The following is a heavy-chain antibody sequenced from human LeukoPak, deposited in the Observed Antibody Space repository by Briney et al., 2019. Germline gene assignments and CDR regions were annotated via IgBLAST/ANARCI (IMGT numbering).Heavy chain of an antibody. D-gene: IGHD1-26*01. J-gene: IGHJ3*02. CDR1: GFTFSSYA. CDR3: AKIKYSGRLLDAFDI. Sequence: GGSLRLSCAAAGFTFSSYAMSWVRQAPGKGLEWVSAMSGSGGSTVYADSVKGRFTISRDNSKTTMYLQMNSLRAEDTAVYYCAKIKYSGRLLDAFDIWGQRTMVTVSS. V-gene: IGHV3-23*01. CDR2: MSGSGGST.